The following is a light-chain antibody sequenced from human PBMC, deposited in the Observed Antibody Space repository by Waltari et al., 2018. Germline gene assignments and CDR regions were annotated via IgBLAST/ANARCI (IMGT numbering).Light chain of an antibody. CDR2: ANN. Sequence: QSVLTQPPSMSGAPGQRVTISCPGSSSNIGAPYYVHWYQQLPETSPTLLIYANNNRPSEVPDRFSASKSGTSAFLAIAGLQPEDEADYYCQSFDASLGYVFGTGTRVTVL. J-gene: IGLJ1*01. CDR3: QSFDASLGYV. V-gene: IGLV1-40*01. CDR1: SSNIGAPYY.